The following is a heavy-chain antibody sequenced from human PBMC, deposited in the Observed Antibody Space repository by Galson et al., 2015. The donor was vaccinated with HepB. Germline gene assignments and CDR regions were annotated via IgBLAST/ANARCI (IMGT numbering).Heavy chain of an antibody. J-gene: IGHJ5*02. Sequence: SCKVSGYTLTELSMHWVRQAPGKGLEWMGGFDPEDGETIYAQKFQGRVTMTEDTSTDTAYMELSSLRSEDTAVYYCATRPYRSGYDGNWFDPWGQGTLVTVSS. CDR1: GYTLTELS. CDR3: ATRPYRSGYDGNWFDP. V-gene: IGHV1-24*01. CDR2: FDPEDGET. D-gene: IGHD3-3*01.